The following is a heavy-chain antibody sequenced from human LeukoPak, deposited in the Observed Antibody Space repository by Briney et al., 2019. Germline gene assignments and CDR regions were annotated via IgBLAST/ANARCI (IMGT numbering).Heavy chain of an antibody. CDR1: GYTFTGYY. D-gene: IGHD3-22*01. V-gene: IGHV1-2*02. CDR2: INPNSGGT. CDR3: ARGTYYYDSSGYYVPFDY. Sequence: ASVKVSCKASGYTFTGYYMHWVRQAPGQGLEWMRWINPNSGGTNYAQKFQGRVTMTRDTSISTAYMELSRLRSDDTAVYYCARGTYYYDSSGYYVPFDYCGQGTLVTVSS. J-gene: IGHJ4*02.